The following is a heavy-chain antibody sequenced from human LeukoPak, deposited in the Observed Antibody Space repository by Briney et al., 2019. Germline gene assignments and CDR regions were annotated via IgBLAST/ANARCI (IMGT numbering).Heavy chain of an antibody. J-gene: IGHJ4*02. CDR3: ARHNGYSFGRQDY. CDR1: GDSINSSSYY. Sequence: SETLSLTCTVSGDSINSSSYYWGWIRQPPGKGLEWIGSIYYSGNTYYTPSLKSRATISLDTSKNQFSLRLSSVTAADTAVYYCARHNGYSFGRQDYWGQGTLVTVSS. D-gene: IGHD5-18*01. V-gene: IGHV4-39*01. CDR2: IYYSGNT.